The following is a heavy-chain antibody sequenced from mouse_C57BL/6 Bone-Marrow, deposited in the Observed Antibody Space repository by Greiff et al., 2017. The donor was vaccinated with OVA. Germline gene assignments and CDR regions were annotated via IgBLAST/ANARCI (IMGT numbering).Heavy chain of an antibody. J-gene: IGHJ3*01. V-gene: IGHV1-50*01. Sequence: QVQLQQPGAELVKPGASVKLSRKASGYTFTSYWMQWVKQRPGQGLEWIGGIDPSDSYTNYNQKFKGKATLTVDTSSSTAYMQLSSLTSEDSAVYYCASAVFAYWGQGTLVTVSA. CDR1: GYTFTSYW. CDR2: IDPSDSYT. CDR3: ASAVFAY.